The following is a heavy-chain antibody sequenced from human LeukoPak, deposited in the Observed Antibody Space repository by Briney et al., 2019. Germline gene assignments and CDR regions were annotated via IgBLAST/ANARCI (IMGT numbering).Heavy chain of an antibody. V-gene: IGHV3-21*01. CDR3: ARGPTVTTPIDY. D-gene: IGHD4-23*01. J-gene: IGHJ4*02. CDR1: GFTFSSYS. Sequence: GGSLRLSCAASGFTFSSYSMNWVRQAPGKGLEWVSSISSSSSYIYYADSVKGRFTISRDNAKNSLYLQMNSLRAEDTAVYYCARGPTVTTPIDYWGQGTLVTVSS. CDR2: ISSSSSYI.